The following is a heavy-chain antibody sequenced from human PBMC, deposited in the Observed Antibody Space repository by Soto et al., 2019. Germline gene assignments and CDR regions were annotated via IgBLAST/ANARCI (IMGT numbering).Heavy chain of an antibody. J-gene: IGHJ4*02. CDR1: GFSLSTSGVG. V-gene: IGHV2-5*02. D-gene: IGHD3-3*01. CDR3: AHRVLRTVFGLVTTTAIYFDF. Sequence: QITLNESGPTLVKPTQTLTLTCTFSGFSLSTSGVGVGWIRQSPGKAPEWLALIYWDDDKCYSPSLKSRITITKDTSKNQVVLTMANLDPADTATYYCAHRVLRTVFGLVTTTAIYFDFWGQGTPVAVSS. CDR2: IYWDDDK.